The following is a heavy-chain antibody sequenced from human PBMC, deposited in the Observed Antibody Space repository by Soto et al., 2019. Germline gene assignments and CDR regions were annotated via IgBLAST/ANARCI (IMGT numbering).Heavy chain of an antibody. D-gene: IGHD6-13*01. CDR1: GYTFTTYG. CDR2: ISAYNGNT. J-gene: IGHJ3*02. V-gene: IGHV1-18*01. Sequence: QVQLVQSGAEVKKPGASVKVSCKASGYTFTTYGINWVRQAPGHGLEWLGWISAYNGNTNYAQKLQGRVTMTTDTSTSTAYMELRDLRSDDTAVYFCARELPPRVYNAFDMWGQGTLLTVSS. CDR3: ARELPPRVYNAFDM.